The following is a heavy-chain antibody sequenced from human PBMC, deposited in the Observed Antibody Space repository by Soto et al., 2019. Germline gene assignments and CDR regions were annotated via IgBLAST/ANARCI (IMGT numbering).Heavy chain of an antibody. CDR1: GGTFSSYA. D-gene: IGHD3-22*01. CDR3: AKNNYYDSSGYYSYFDY. CDR2: IIPIFGTA. J-gene: IGHJ4*02. Sequence: QVQLVQSGAEVKKPGSSVKVSCKASGGTFSSYAISWVRQAPGQGLEWMGGIIPIFGTANYAQKFQGRVTITADESTSTAYMELRSLRSEDTAVYYCAKNNYYDSSGYYSYFDYWGQGTLVTVSS. V-gene: IGHV1-69*01.